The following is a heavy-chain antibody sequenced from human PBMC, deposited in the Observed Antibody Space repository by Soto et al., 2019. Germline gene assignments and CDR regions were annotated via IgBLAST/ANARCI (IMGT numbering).Heavy chain of an antibody. CDR3: ARLASGWQYYYFDF. CDR2: INHSGST. CDR1: GGAFSPYF. J-gene: IGHJ2*01. V-gene: IGHV4-34*01. Sequence: QVQLQQWGAGLLKPSETLSLTCAVYGGAFSPYFWSWIRQPPGKGLEWIGEINHSGSTNYNPSLTRRATLSVDTSKNQVSLQLTSVTPADTAVYYCARLASGWQYYYFDFWGRGTPVTVSS. D-gene: IGHD6-19*01.